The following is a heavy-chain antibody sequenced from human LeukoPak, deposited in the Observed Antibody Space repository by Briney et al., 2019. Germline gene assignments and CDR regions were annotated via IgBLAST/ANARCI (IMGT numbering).Heavy chain of an antibody. V-gene: IGHV3-64D*06. J-gene: IGHJ4*02. CDR3: VTDRRGILVRGTTFDY. CDR1: GFTFSSYA. Sequence: TGGSLRLSCSASGFTFSSYAMHWVRQAQGKGLDYVSAISSNGGSTYYADSVKGRFTISRDNSKNTLYLQMSSLRAEDTAVYYCVTDRRGILVRGTTFDYWGQGTLVTVSS. CDR2: ISSNGGST. D-gene: IGHD3-10*01.